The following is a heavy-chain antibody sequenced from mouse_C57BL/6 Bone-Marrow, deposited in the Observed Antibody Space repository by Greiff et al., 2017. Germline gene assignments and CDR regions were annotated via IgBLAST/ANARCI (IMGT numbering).Heavy chain of an antibody. CDR2: IDPENGDT. D-gene: IGHD1-1*01. CDR1: GFNIKDDY. V-gene: IGHV14-4*01. Sequence: EVQLQQSGAELVRPGASVKLSCTASGFNIKDDYMHWVKQRPEQGLEWIGWIDPENGDTEYASKFQGKATITADTSSNTAYLQLSSLTSEDTAVXYGIARGYGSSYGAMDYWGQGTSVTVSS. J-gene: IGHJ4*01. CDR3: IARGYGSSYGAMDY.